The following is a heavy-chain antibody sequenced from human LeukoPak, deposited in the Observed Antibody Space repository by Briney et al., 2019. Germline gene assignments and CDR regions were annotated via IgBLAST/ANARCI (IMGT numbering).Heavy chain of an antibody. CDR1: GYSFTSYW. Sequence: GEPLKISGKGSGYSFTSYWIAWVRQMPRKGLEWMGVLYPGASDTRYRPSFQGEVTLSADTHPSTASLQWSSLKASDTALYYCARSGGNFYSSTWYGHWGQGTLVTVSS. CDR2: LYPGASDT. J-gene: IGHJ1*01. D-gene: IGHD6-13*01. V-gene: IGHV5-51*04. CDR3: ARSGGNFYSSTWYGH.